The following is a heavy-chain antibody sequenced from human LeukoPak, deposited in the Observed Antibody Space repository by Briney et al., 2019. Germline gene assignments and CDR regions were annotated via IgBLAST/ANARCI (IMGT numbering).Heavy chain of an antibody. CDR2: IYYSGST. CDR3: ARRRADFDL. CDR1: GGSISSYY. D-gene: IGHD6-13*01. Sequence: KPSETLSLTCTVSGGSISSYYWSWIRQPPGKGLEWIGYIYYSGSTNYNPSLKSRATISVDTSKNQFSLKLSSVTAADTAVYYCARRRADFDLWGRGTLVTVSS. J-gene: IGHJ2*01. V-gene: IGHV4-59*08.